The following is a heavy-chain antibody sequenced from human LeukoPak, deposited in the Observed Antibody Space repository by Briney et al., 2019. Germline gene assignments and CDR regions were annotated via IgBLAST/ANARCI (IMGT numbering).Heavy chain of an antibody. D-gene: IGHD4-17*01. Sequence: VASVKVSCKASGGTFSSYAISWVRQAPGQGLEWMGRIIPILGIANYAQKFLGRVTITADKSTSTAYMELSSLRSEDTAVYYCARGAHDYGDYYDYWGQGTLVTVSS. J-gene: IGHJ4*02. V-gene: IGHV1-69*04. CDR1: GGTFSSYA. CDR2: IIPILGIA. CDR3: ARGAHDYGDYYDY.